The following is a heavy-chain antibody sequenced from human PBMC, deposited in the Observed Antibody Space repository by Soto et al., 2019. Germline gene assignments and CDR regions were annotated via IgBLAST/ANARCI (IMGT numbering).Heavy chain of an antibody. Sequence: GASVKVSCKASGYTFTYYGISWVRQAPGQGLEWMGWISAYNGDTSYAQNFQGRVTVTTDTSTSTAYMELNSLRAEDTAVYYCAKLVPRRGATTIDYWGQGTLVTVSS. CDR1: GYTFTYYG. J-gene: IGHJ4*02. CDR3: AKLVPRRGATTIDY. CDR2: ISAYNGDT. D-gene: IGHD1-26*01. V-gene: IGHV1-18*04.